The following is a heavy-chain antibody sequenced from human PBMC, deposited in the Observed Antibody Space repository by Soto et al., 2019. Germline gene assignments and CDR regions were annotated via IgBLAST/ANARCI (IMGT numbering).Heavy chain of an antibody. CDR3: AIGARLRVMTLTPFDY. V-gene: IGHV3-30*03. Sequence: QVQLVESGGGVVQPGRSLRLSCAASGFTFSSYGMHWVRQAPGKGLEWVAVISYDGSNKYYADSVKGRFTISRDNSKNPRYLQMNSLRAEDTAVYYCAIGARLRVMTLTPFDYWGQGTLVTVSS. CDR1: GFTFSSYG. CDR2: ISYDGSNK. D-gene: IGHD3-16*01. J-gene: IGHJ4*02.